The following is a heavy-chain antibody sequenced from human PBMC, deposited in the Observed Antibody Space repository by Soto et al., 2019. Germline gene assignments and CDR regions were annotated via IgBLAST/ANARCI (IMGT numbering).Heavy chain of an antibody. CDR3: ARGDEYSSSNGAFDI. J-gene: IGHJ3*02. CDR2: VSAYRDYT. V-gene: IGHV1-18*01. Sequence: ASVKVSCKASGYTFSTYEINWLRQAPGQGLEWLGWVSAYRDYTDYAEKFQGRLTMTTDTSTSTAYMELRSLRSEDTAVYYCARGDEYSSSNGAFDIWGQGTMVTVSS. D-gene: IGHD6-6*01. CDR1: GYTFSTYE.